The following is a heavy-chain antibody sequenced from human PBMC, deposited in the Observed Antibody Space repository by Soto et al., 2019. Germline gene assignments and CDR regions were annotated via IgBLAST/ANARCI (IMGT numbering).Heavy chain of an antibody. V-gene: IGHV3-48*01. D-gene: IGHD6-19*01. J-gene: IGHJ4*02. CDR1: GFTFSTYS. CDR3: ARERGSGWTFDY. Sequence: EVQLVESGGDLVQPGGSLRLSCVASGFTFSTYSMNWVRQAPGKGLEWVSSISSSSTIYYADSVKGRFTISRDKVQNSLYLQMHSLRAEDTAVYYSARERGSGWTFDYWGQGTLVTVSS. CDR2: ISSSSTI.